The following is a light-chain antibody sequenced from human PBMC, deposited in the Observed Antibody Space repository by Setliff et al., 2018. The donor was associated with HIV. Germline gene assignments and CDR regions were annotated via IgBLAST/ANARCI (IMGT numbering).Light chain of an antibody. J-gene: IGLJ1*01. CDR3: SSFTSRSTLV. Sequence: QSVLTQPASVSGSPGQSITISCTGTNSDVGGYNYVSWYQQYLGKVPKLVIFEVTNRPPGVSNRFSGSRSGNTASLTISGLRAEDEGDYYCSSFTSRSTLVFGGGTKGTV. CDR1: NSDVGGYNY. V-gene: IGLV2-14*01. CDR2: EVT.